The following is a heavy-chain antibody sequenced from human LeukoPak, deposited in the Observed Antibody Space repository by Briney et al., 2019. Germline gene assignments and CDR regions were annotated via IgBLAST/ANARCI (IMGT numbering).Heavy chain of an antibody. Sequence: SETLSLTCAVYGGSFSGYYWSWIRQPPGKGLEWIGEINHSGSTSYNPSLKSRVTISVDTSKNQFSLKLSSVTAADTAVYYCARGGKRYFDYWGQGTLVTVSS. CDR1: GGSFSGYY. CDR3: ARGGKRYFDY. CDR2: INHSGST. J-gene: IGHJ4*02. V-gene: IGHV4-34*01.